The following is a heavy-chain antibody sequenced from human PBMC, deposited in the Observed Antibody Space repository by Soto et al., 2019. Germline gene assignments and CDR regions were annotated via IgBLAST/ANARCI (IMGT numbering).Heavy chain of an antibody. V-gene: IGHV5-10-1*01. CDR2: IDPSDSYT. D-gene: IGHD5-18*01. J-gene: IGHJ4*02. CDR1: GYSFTSYW. CDR3: ARHEDKAMEAPLGFDY. Sequence: HGESLKISCKGSGYSFTSYWISWVRQMPGKGLGWMGRIDPSDSYTNYSPSFQGHVTISADKSISTAYLQWSSLKASDTAMYYCARHEDKAMEAPLGFDYWGQGTLVTVSS.